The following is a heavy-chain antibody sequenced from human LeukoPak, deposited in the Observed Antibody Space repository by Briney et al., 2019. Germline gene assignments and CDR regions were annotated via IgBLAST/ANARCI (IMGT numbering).Heavy chain of an antibody. J-gene: IGHJ4*02. CDR2: INHSGST. CDR3: ARGPRRLMVRGAFDY. CDR1: GGSFSGYY. Sequence: SETLSLTCAVYGGSFSGYYWSWIRQPPGKGLEWIGEINHSGSTNYNPSLKSRVTISVDTSKNQFSLKLSSLTAADTAAFYCARGPRRLMVRGAFDYWGQGTLVTVSS. V-gene: IGHV4-34*01. D-gene: IGHD3-10*01.